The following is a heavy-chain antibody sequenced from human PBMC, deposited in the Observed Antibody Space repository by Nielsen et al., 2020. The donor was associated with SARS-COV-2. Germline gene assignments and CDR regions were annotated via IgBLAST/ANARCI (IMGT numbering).Heavy chain of an antibody. D-gene: IGHD3-3*01. Sequence: WVRQAPGQGLEWMGRINPNSGGTNYAQKFQGRVTMTRDTSISAAYMELSRLRSEDTAVYYCARGPGSYYDFWSGSLDYNWFDPWGQGTLVTVSS. CDR2: INPNSGGT. CDR3: ARGPGSYYDFWSGSLDYNWFDP. J-gene: IGHJ5*02. V-gene: IGHV1-2*06.